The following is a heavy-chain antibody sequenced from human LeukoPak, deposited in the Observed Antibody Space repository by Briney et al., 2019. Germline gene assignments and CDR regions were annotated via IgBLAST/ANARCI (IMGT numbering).Heavy chain of an antibody. J-gene: IGHJ6*02. CDR1: GFTLSTYE. V-gene: IGHV3-48*03. Sequence: PGGSLRLSCAASGFTLSTYEMNWVRQAPGKGLEWVAYIGRYGVTTYYADSVKGRFTISRDNAKNSLYLQMNSLRAEDTALYYCAKNGKQQLEDYYYYGMDVWGQGTTVTVSS. CDR2: IGRYGVTT. CDR3: AKNGKQQLEDYYYYGMDV. D-gene: IGHD6-13*01.